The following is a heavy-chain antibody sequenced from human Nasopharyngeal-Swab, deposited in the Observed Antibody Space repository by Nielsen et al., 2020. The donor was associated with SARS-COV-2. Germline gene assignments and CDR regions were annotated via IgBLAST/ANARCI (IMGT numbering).Heavy chain of an antibody. CDR2: ISSSSSYI. CDR1: GFTFSSYS. CDR3: ASIGFLEWLSHAFDI. D-gene: IGHD3-3*02. Sequence: GESLKTSCAASGFTFSSYSMNWVRQAPGKGLEWVSSISSSSSYIYYADSVKGRFTISRDNAKNSLYLQMNSLRAEDTAVYYCASIGFLEWLSHAFDIWGQGTMVTVSS. V-gene: IGHV3-21*01. J-gene: IGHJ3*02.